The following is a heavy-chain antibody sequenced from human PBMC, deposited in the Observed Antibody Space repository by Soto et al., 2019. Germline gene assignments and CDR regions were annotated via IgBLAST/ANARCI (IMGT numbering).Heavy chain of an antibody. Sequence: GAGPPLVNPPQTPTLTLPLSWFSPRTSGGGVGWIRQPPGKALEWLALIYWDDDKRYSPSLKSRLTITKDTSKNQVVLTMTNMDPVDTATYYCAHSSGQLGYWGQGTLVTVSS. D-gene: IGHD6-19*01. CDR1: WFSPRTSGGG. V-gene: IGHV2-5*02. CDR2: IYWDDDK. J-gene: IGHJ4*02. CDR3: AHSSGQLGY.